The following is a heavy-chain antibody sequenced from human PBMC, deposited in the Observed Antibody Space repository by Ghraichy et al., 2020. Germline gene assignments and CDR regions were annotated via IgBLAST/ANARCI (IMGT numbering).Heavy chain of an antibody. V-gene: IGHV1-2*02. J-gene: IGHJ3*02. Sequence: ASVKVSCKASGYTFTGYYMHWVRQAPGQGLEWMGWINPNSGGTNYAQQFQGRVTMTRDTSISTAYMELSRLRSDDTAVYYCARVPPFEAFDIWGQGTMVTVSS. CDR2: INPNSGGT. CDR1: GYTFTGYY. CDR3: ARVPPFEAFDI.